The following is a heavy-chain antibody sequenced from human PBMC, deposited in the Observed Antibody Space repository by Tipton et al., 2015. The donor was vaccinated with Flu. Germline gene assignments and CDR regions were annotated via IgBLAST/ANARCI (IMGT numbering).Heavy chain of an antibody. CDR1: GFSVSTNY. Sequence: GSLRLSCAASGFSVSTNYMTWVRQAPGKGLEWVSVISRDGTTYYGDFVKGRFSISRDNSKNTLSLQMNSLRVEDTAVYFCARGDSSGWFFDYWGQGTLVSVSS. J-gene: IGHJ4*02. CDR2: ISRDGTT. CDR3: ARGDSSGWFFDY. V-gene: IGHV3-53*05. D-gene: IGHD6-13*01.